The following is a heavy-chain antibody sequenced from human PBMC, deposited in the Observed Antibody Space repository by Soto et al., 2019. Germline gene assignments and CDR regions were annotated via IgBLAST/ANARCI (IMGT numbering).Heavy chain of an antibody. J-gene: IGHJ6*02. Sequence: SVKVSCKASGGTFSSYAISWVRQAPGQGLEWMGGIIPIFGTANYAQKFQGRVTITADESTSTAYMELSSLRSEDTAVYYCARSDTYYYDSSGPYGMDVWGQGTTVTVSS. CDR3: ARSDTYYYDSSGPYGMDV. CDR1: GGTFSSYA. CDR2: IIPIFGTA. V-gene: IGHV1-69*13. D-gene: IGHD3-22*01.